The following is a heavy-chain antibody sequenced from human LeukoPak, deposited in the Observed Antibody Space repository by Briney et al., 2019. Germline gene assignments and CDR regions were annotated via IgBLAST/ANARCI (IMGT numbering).Heavy chain of an antibody. J-gene: IGHJ3*02. CDR2: ISAYNGNT. D-gene: IGHD3-22*01. CDR1: GYTFTSYG. Sequence: GASVKVSCKASGYTFTSYGISWVRQAPGQGLEWMGWISAYNGNTNYAQKLQGRVTMTTDTSTSTAYMELRSLRSDDTAVYYCASPRSGYVPNDAFDIWGQGTMVTVSS. CDR3: ASPRSGYVPNDAFDI. V-gene: IGHV1-18*01.